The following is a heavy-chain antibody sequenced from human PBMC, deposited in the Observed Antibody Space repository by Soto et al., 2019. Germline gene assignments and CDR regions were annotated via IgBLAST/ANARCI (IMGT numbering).Heavy chain of an antibody. J-gene: IGHJ3*01. Sequence: QVQLVESGGGVVQPGRALRLSCAASGFTFSTYGMHWVRQAPGKGLEWVAVIWNDGSITSSADSVKGRFTISRDNSKNTVHLQMNSMRAEDTAVYYCARGLPRGYNSSTGFDFWGQGTMATVSS. V-gene: IGHV3-33*01. CDR3: ARGLPRGYNSSTGFDF. D-gene: IGHD5-18*01. CDR1: GFTFSTYG. CDR2: IWNDGSIT.